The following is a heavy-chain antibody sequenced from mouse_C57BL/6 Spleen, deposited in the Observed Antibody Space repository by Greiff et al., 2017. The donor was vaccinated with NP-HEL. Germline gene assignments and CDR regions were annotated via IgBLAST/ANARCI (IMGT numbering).Heavy chain of an antibody. CDR1: GFSLTSYG. CDR3: AKDAGREPYAMDY. V-gene: IGHV2-9*01. D-gene: IGHD4-1*01. CDR2: LWGGGGT. J-gene: IGHJ4*01. Sequence: VKLQQSGPGLVAPSQSLSITCTVSGFSLTSYGVDWVRQPPGKGLEWLGVLWGGGGTNYNSALLSRLTICKDNSKSQVYIKMNSLQTDDTAMYYCAKDAGREPYAMDYWGQGTSVTVSS.